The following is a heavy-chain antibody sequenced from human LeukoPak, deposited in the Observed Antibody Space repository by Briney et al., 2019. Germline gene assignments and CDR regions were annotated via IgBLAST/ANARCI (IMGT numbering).Heavy chain of an antibody. D-gene: IGHD4-17*01. CDR2: ISSSGSSL. CDR3: AKDACTVTTCWFDP. V-gene: IGHV3-11*04. Sequence: GGSLRLSCAASGFTFSDYYMSWIRQAPGKGLEWVSYISSSGSSLYYADSVKGRFTISRDNSKNTLYLQMNSLRAEDTAVYYCAKDACTVTTCWFDPWGQGTLVTVSS. CDR1: GFTFSDYY. J-gene: IGHJ5*02.